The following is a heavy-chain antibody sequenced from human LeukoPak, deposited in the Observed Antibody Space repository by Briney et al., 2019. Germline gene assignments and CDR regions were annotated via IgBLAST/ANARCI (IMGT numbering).Heavy chain of an antibody. J-gene: IGHJ4*02. CDR3: ARDATYYYDSSGSPGDY. D-gene: IGHD3-22*01. Sequence: GASVKVSCKASGYTFTSYGISWVRQAPGQGLEWMGWISAYNGNTNYAQKLQGRVTMTTDTSTSTAYMELRSLRSEDTAVYYCARDATYYYDSSGSPGDYWGQGTLVTVSS. CDR2: ISAYNGNT. CDR1: GYTFTSYG. V-gene: IGHV1-18*01.